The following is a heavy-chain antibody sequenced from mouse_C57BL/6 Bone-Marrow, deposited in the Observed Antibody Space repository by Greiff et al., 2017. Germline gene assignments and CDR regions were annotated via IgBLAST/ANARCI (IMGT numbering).Heavy chain of an antibody. CDR1: GFTFTDYY. V-gene: IGHV7-3*01. D-gene: IGHD1-1*01. J-gene: IGHJ1*03. CDR3: ARSFYYGSSYEYFDV. CDR2: IRNKANGYTT. Sequence: EVQGVESGGGLVQPGGSLSLSCAASGFTFTDYYMSWVRQPPGKALEWLGFIRNKANGYTTEYSASVKGRFTISRDNSQSILYLQMNALRAEDSATYYCARSFYYGSSYEYFDVWGTGTTVTVSS.